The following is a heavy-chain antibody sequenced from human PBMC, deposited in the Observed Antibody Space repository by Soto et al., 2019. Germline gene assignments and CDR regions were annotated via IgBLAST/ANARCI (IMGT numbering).Heavy chain of an antibody. CDR1: GFTFTSSA. V-gene: IGHV1-58*01. J-gene: IGHJ6*02. CDR2: IVVGSGNT. D-gene: IGHD4-17*01. CDR3: AADPFYGDYRHYYYGMDV. Sequence: PGASVKVSCKASGFTFTSSAVQWVRQARGQRLEWIGWIVVGSGNTNYAQKFQERVTIARDMSTSTAYMELSSLRSEDTAVYYCAADPFYGDYRHYYYGMDVWGQGTTVTVSS.